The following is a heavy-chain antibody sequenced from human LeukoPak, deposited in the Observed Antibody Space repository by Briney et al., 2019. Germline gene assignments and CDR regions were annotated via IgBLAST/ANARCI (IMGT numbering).Heavy chain of an antibody. CDR2: IYYSGST. V-gene: IGHV4-39*01. J-gene: IGHJ4*02. CDR1: GGSISSSSYY. D-gene: IGHD3-22*01. CDR3: ARPGDYYDSSGYN. Sequence: PSETLSLTCTVSGGSISSSSYYWGWIRQPPGTGLEWIGSIYYSGSTYYNPSLKSRVTISVDTSKNQFSLKLSSVTAADTAVYYCARPGDYYDSSGYNWGQGTLVTVSS.